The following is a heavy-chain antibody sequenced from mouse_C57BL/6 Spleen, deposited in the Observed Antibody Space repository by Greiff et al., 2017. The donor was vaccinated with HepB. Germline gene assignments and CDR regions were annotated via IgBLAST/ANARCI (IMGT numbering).Heavy chain of an antibody. CDR2: IYPSDSET. V-gene: IGHV1-61*01. CDR3: ARLPPYYGSSPYYFDY. CDR1: GYTFTSYW. D-gene: IGHD1-1*01. Sequence: VQLQQPGAELVRPGSSVKLSCKASGYTFTSYWMDWVKQRPGQGLEWIGNIYPSDSETHYNQKFKDKATLTVDKSSSTAYMQLSSLTSEDSAVYYCARLPPYYGSSPYYFDYWGQGTTLTVSS. J-gene: IGHJ2*01.